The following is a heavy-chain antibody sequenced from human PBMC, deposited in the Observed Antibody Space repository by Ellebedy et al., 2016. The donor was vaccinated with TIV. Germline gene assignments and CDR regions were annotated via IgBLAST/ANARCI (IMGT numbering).Heavy chain of an antibody. Sequence: SETLSLTCAVSGGSLRDNYWTWIRPSPGKGLEWIGYLYYTGSTNYNPSLKSRVTISVNTPRNQFSLNLSSVTAADTAVYYCVSSASMYAFDLWGQGTKVTVSS. V-gene: IGHV4-59*01. CDR1: GGSLRDNY. CDR2: LYYTGST. D-gene: IGHD3-16*01. CDR3: VSSASMYAFDL. J-gene: IGHJ3*01.